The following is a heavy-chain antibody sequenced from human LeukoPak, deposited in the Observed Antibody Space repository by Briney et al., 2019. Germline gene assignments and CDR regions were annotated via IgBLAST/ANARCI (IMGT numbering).Heavy chain of an antibody. CDR1: GGSISSYY. J-gene: IGHJ6*02. CDR2: IYYSGST. Sequence: PSETLSLTCTVSGGSISSYYWSWIRQPPGKGLEWIGYIYYSGSTNYNPSLKSRVTISADTSKNQFSLKLSSVTAADTAVYYCARDSDFWSGYFYGMDVWGQGTTVTVSS. D-gene: IGHD3-3*01. CDR3: ARDSDFWSGYFYGMDV. V-gene: IGHV4-59*01.